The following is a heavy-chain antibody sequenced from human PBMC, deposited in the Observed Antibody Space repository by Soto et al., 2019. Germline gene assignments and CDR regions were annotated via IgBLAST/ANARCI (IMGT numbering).Heavy chain of an antibody. D-gene: IGHD2-2*02. CDR3: ARLACSTTRCFTYFDY. J-gene: IGHJ4*02. Sequence: SETLSLTCTFSGGSIIGYYWTWIRQPTGKGLEWIGYIYSSGNTNYNPSLQSRVTISVDTSKNQFSLKLSSVTAADTAVYYCARLACSTTRCFTYFDYWGQGALVTVSS. V-gene: IGHV4-59*08. CDR1: GGSIIGYY. CDR2: IYSSGNT.